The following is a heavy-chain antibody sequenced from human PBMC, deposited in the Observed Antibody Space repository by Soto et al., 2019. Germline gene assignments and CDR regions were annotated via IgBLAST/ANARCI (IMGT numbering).Heavy chain of an antibody. CDR1: NDSLSSHF. CDR2: LNPGPNSA. Sequence: QVQLLQSGAAVRKPGASVTVSCKASNDSLSSHFIHWVRQAPGEGLEWMGILNPGPNSASYSKEFQGRPTLTSDMPTRTVYMHLSNLRSADTAVYYCAGASSRVSSVVAAYLGQATPVTVPS. J-gene: IGHJ4*02. V-gene: IGHV1-46*01. CDR3: AGASSRVSSVVAAY. D-gene: IGHD3-10*01.